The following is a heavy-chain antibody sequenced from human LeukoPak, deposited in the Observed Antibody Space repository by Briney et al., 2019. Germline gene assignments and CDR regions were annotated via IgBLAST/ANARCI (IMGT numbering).Heavy chain of an antibody. CDR2: FDPEHAET. CDR3: ARDLSEDYYDSRGNDSL. Sequence: ASVKVSCKVSGYTLTELSMHWVRQAPGKGLEWMGGFDPEHAETIYAQKFQGRVTMTEDTSTDTAYMELRSLRSDDTAVYYCARDLSEDYYDSRGNDSLWGQGTLVTVSS. V-gene: IGHV1-24*01. J-gene: IGHJ4*02. CDR1: GYTLTELS. D-gene: IGHD3-22*01.